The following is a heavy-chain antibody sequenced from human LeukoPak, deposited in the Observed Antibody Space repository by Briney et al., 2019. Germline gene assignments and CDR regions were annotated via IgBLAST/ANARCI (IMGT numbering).Heavy chain of an antibody. CDR2: IYSSGST. J-gene: IGHJ4*02. Sequence: PSETLSLTCTVSGGSISGSYWSWIRQPAGKGLEWIGRIYSSGSTNYNPSLKSRVTMSVDTSKNQVSLKLNSVTAADTAVYYCARGFCSGGSCYLFDSWGQGTQVTVSS. D-gene: IGHD2-15*01. V-gene: IGHV4-4*07. CDR1: GGSISGSY. CDR3: ARGFCSGGSCYLFDS.